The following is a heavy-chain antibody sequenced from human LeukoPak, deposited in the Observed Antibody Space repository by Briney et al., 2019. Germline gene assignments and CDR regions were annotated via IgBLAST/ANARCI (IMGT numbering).Heavy chain of an antibody. D-gene: IGHD2-15*01. J-gene: IGHJ4*02. Sequence: GGSLRLSCAASGFTFSSYAMSWVRQAPGKGLEWVSAISGSGGSTYYADSVKGRLTISRDNSKNTLYLQMNSLRAEDTAVYYCARSIVVVVAATPFDYWGQGTLVTVSS. CDR3: ARSIVVVVAATPFDY. CDR2: ISGSGGST. V-gene: IGHV3-23*01. CDR1: GFTFSSYA.